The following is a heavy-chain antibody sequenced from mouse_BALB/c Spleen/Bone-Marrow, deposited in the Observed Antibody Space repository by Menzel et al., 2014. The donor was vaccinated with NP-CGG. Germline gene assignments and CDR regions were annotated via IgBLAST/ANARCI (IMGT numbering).Heavy chain of an antibody. J-gene: IGHJ3*01. V-gene: IGHV14-3*02. CDR3: ARWLPLAY. CDR2: IDPANGNT. D-gene: IGHD2-2*01. CDR1: GFNIKDTY. Sequence: VQLQQSGAELVKPGASVRLSCTASGFNIKDTYMHWVKQRPEQGLEWIGRIDPANGNTKYDPKFQGKATITADTSSNTAYLQLSSLTSEDTAVYYCARWLPLAYWGQGTLVTVSA.